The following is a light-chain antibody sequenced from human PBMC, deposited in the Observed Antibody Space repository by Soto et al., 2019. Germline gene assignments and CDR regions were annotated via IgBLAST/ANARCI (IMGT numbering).Light chain of an antibody. V-gene: IGKV3-20*01. CDR3: QQYGSSRDT. Sequence: ESVLTQSPGPLSLSPGERATLSCRASQSVSSSYLAWYQQKPGQAPRLLLYVASSRATGIPDRFSGSGSGKYFTITISRLEPEAFALYYCQQYGSSRDTFGQGTKLEIK. CDR1: QSVSSSY. CDR2: VAS. J-gene: IGKJ2*01.